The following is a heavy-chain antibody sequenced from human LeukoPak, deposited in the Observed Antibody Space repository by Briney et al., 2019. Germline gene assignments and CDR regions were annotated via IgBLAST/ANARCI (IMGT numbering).Heavy chain of an antibody. V-gene: IGHV1-46*01. D-gene: IGHD6-13*01. CDR3: AREGRGVPRAIAAVKGFDY. CDR2: INPSGGST. J-gene: IGHJ4*02. Sequence: GASVKVSCKASGYTFTSYYMHWVRQAPGQGLEWMRIINPSGGSTSYAQKFQGRVTMTRDMSTSTVYMELSSLRSEDTAIYYCAREGRGVPRAIAAVKGFDYWGQGTLVTVSS. CDR1: GYTFTSYY.